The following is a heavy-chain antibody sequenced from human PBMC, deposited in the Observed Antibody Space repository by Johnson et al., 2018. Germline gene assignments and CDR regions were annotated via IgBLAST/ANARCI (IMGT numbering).Heavy chain of an antibody. CDR3: TSGYSGYDYYYGRDV. V-gene: IGHV3-73*02. CDR2: ISSKANSYAT. D-gene: IGHD5-12*01. J-gene: IGHJ6*02. CDR1: GFTFSGSA. Sequence: VQLQESGGGLVQPGGSLKLSCAASGFTFSGSAMHWVRQASGKGLEWVGRISSKANSYATAYAASVKGRFTISRDDSKNTADLQQNSLKTEETAVYYCTSGYSGYDYYYGRDVGGQGTTVTVSS.